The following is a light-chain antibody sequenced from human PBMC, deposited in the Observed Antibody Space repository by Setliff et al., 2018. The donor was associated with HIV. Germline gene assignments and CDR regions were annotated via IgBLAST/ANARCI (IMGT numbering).Light chain of an antibody. Sequence: QSALTQPASVSGSPGQSITISCTGTSSDVGGYNYVSWFQQHPGKAPKLLIYEVSNRPSGVSYRFSGSKSGNTASLTISGLQAEDEAHYYCSSFTNTYALDGFGTGTKV. V-gene: IGLV2-14*01. CDR3: SSFTNTYALDG. CDR1: SSDVGGYNY. CDR2: EVS. J-gene: IGLJ1*01.